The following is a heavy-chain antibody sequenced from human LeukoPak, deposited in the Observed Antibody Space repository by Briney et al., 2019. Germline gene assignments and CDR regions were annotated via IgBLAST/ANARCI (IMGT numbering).Heavy chain of an antibody. CDR2: ISTSGHTT. V-gene: IGHV3-48*03. Sequence: PGGSLRLSCAVSGFTFSSYEMNWVRQAPGKGLEWVSYISTSGHTTYYTDSVKGRFTISRDNAKNSLFLQMNSLRAEDTAVYYCARAGGGYWFDPWGQRTLVTVSS. CDR3: ARAGGGYWFDP. D-gene: IGHD5-12*01. J-gene: IGHJ5*02. CDR1: GFTFSSYE.